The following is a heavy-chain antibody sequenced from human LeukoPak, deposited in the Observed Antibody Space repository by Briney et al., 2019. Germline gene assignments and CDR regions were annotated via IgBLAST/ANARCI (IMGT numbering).Heavy chain of an antibody. CDR1: GGSISSGGYS. J-gene: IGHJ4*02. CDR2: IYHSGST. CDR3: ARAGTTRDGYNSRPLGRLYYFDY. Sequence: PSETLSLTCTVSGGSISSGGYSWSWIRQPPGKGLEWIGYIYHSGSTYYNPSLKSRVTISVDRSKNQFSLKLSSVTAADTAVYYCARAGTTRDGYNSRPLGRLYYFDYWGQGTLVTVSS. V-gene: IGHV4-30-2*01. D-gene: IGHD5-24*01.